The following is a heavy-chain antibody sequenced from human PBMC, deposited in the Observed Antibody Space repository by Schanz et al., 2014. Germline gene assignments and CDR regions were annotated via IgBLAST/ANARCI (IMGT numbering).Heavy chain of an antibody. D-gene: IGHD2-15*01. CDR1: GFTVSSNH. V-gene: IGHV3-23*04. CDR2: ISGSGGST. J-gene: IGHJ6*02. CDR3: AKGMGYCSGGTCYDYYYYGLDV. Sequence: EGQLAESGGGLVQPGGSLRLSCAVSGFTVSSNHMSWVRQAPGKGLEWVSGISGSGGSTYYADSVKGRFSISRDNAKNSLFLQMNRLRAEDTALYYCAKGMGYCSGGTCYDYYYYGLDVWGQGTTVTVSS.